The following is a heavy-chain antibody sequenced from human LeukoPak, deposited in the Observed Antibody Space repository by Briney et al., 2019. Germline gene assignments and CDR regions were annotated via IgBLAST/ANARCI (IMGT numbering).Heavy chain of an antibody. D-gene: IGHD3-16*02. Sequence: EASVKVSCKASGYTFTGYYMHWVRQAPGQGLEWMGWINPNSGGTNYAQKFQGRVTMTRDTSISTAYMELSRLRSDDTAVYYCARDLPHGGVIVRGYWGQGTLVTVSS. V-gene: IGHV1-2*02. CDR3: ARDLPHGGVIVRGY. J-gene: IGHJ4*02. CDR2: INPNSGGT. CDR1: GYTFTGYY.